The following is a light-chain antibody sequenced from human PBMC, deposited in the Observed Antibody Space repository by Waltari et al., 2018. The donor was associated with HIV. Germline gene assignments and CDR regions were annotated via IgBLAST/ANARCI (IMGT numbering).Light chain of an antibody. CDR2: QDT. J-gene: IGLJ3*02. CDR3: QAWDSTSGV. CDR1: HSGDTF. V-gene: IGLV3-1*01. Sequence: SYELTQPPSVSVSPGQTASVTCSGDHSGDTFVFWYQQKPGQSPELVIFQDTKRPSGIPERFSGSNSGNTATLTISGTQAVDEADYYCQAWDSTSGVFGGGTMLTVL.